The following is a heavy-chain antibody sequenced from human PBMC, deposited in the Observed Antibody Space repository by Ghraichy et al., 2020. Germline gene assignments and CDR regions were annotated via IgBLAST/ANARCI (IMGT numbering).Heavy chain of an antibody. Sequence: GGSLRLSCAASGFTFSSYWMHWVRQASGKGLVWVSRIKSDGSSTSYADSVKGRFTISRDNAKNTLYLQMNSLRAEDTAVYYCARAETSAFDIWGQGTMVTVSS. CDR2: IKSDGSST. V-gene: IGHV3-74*01. CDR3: ARAETSAFDI. J-gene: IGHJ3*02. CDR1: GFTFSSYW.